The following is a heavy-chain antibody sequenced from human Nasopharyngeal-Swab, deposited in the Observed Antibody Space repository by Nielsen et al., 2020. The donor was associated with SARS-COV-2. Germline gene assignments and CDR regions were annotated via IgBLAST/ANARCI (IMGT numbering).Heavy chain of an antibody. V-gene: IGHV3-30-3*01. CDR3: ARDHEEYYYYYYMDV. CDR2: ISYDGSNK. J-gene: IGHJ6*03. Sequence: WIRQPPGKGLEWVAVISYDGSNKYYADSVKGQFTISRDNSKNTLYLQMNSLRAEDTAVYYCARDHEEYYYYYYMDVWGKGTTVTVSS.